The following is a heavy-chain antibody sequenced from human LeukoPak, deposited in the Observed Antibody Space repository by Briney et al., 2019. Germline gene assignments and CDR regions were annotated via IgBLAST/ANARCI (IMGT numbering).Heavy chain of an antibody. D-gene: IGHD5-18*01. CDR3: ARGVDTAMVSNFDY. V-gene: IGHV4-34*01. Sequence: SETLSLTCAVYGGSFSGYYWSWIRQPPGKGLEWIGEINHSGSTNYNPSLKSRVTISVDTSKNQFSLKLSSVTAADTAEYYCARGVDTAMVSNFDYWGQGTLVTVSS. J-gene: IGHJ4*02. CDR1: GGSFSGYY. CDR2: INHSGST.